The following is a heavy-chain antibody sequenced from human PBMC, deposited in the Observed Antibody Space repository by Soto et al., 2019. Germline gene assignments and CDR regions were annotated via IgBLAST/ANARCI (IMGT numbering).Heavy chain of an antibody. CDR1: GFTFSTFW. Sequence: PGGSLRLSCAASGFTFSTFWVSWFRQAPGKGLEWLANIKPDGSEKNFADSVKGRFTISRDNTNNSLYLQMNSLRAEDTAVYYCARITAGGYRAFDIWGQGTMVTVSS. D-gene: IGHD6-13*01. CDR3: ARITAGGYRAFDI. CDR2: IKPDGSEK. J-gene: IGHJ3*02. V-gene: IGHV3-7*04.